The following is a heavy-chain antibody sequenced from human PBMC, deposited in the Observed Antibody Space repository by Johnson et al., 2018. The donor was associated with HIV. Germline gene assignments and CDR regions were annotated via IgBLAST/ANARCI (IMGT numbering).Heavy chain of an antibody. J-gene: IGHJ3*02. D-gene: IGHD1-26*01. CDR1: GFTLSDYD. CDR2: IGSAGDT. CDR3: AWVKRSGTYVRDAFDI. Sequence: VQLVESGGGLVQPGGSLRLSCAASGFTLSDYDIHWVRQGPGKDLEWVAAIGSAGDTHYPDSVKGRFTISRENDKNSLYLQMSSLRVGDTAVSFCAWVKRSGTYVRDAFDIWGQGTMVTVSS. V-gene: IGHV3-13*01.